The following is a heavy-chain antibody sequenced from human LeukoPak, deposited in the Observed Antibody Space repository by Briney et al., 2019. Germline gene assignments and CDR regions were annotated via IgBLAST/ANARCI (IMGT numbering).Heavy chain of an antibody. CDR1: GGSISSGGYY. D-gene: IGHD3-22*01. CDR2: IYHSGST. J-gene: IGHJ3*02. V-gene: IGHV4-30-2*01. Sequence: SQTLSLTCTVSGGSISSGGYYWSWIRQPPGKGLEWIGYIYHSGSTYYNPSLKSRVTISVDRSKNQFSLKLSSVTAADTAVYYCASSTSSGYYWGAFDIWGQGTMVTVSS. CDR3: ASSTSSGYYWGAFDI.